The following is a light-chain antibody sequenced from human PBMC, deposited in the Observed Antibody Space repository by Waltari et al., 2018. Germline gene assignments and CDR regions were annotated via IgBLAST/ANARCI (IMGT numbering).Light chain of an antibody. CDR1: NSDVGSYNL. J-gene: IGLJ3*02. Sequence: QSALIQPASVSGSPGQSITMSCTETNSDVGSYNLVSWYQQHTGKAPKFLIYEGSKRPSGVSDRCSGSKSGNTASLTIAGLQADDEADYYCSSDAGSGSPRVFGGGTKLTVL. CDR3: SSDAGSGSPRV. CDR2: EGS. V-gene: IGLV2-23*01.